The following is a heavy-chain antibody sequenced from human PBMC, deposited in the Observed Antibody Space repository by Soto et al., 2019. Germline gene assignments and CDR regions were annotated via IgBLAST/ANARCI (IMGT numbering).Heavy chain of an antibody. V-gene: IGHV1-69*19. CDR2: IIPVFGIV. D-gene: IGHD3-22*01. Sequence: QLQLAQSGADVKKAGSSVNVSCTASGGTLSNSAFSWVRQAPGQGLEWMGGIIPVFGIVNYAQKFQDRVTITADESTSTACMELRSLRSEDTAVSFCATGRIVVVGSRAYYGMDGWGQGTTGTV. J-gene: IGHJ6*02. CDR3: ATGRIVVVGSRAYYGMDG. CDR1: GGTLSNSA.